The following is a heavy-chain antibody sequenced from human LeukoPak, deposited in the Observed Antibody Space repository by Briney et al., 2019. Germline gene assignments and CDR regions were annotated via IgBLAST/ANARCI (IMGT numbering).Heavy chain of an antibody. V-gene: IGHV3-48*01. CDR3: VSLGYSSSSVRY. J-gene: IGHJ4*02. CDR1: EFTFSIYG. CDR2: ISAGSGTI. Sequence: SGGSLRLSCAVSEFTFSIYGMNWVRQAPGKGLEWVSYISAGSGTISYADSVKGRFTISRDNAQNSLYLQMNSLRAEDTAVYFCVSLGYSSSSVRYWGQGTLVTVPS. D-gene: IGHD6-6*01.